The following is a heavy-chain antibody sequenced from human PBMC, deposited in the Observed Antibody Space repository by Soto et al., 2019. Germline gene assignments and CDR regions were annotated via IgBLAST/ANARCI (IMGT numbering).Heavy chain of an antibody. CDR3: AGGVKEDGYIFDS. V-gene: IGHV1-69*06. CDR2: IIHMFGSP. J-gene: IGHJ5*01. Sequence: QVQLVQSGAEVKRPGSSVKVSCTASGVMFSTYAFSWVRQAPGQGLEWMGQIIHMFGSPNYAQKLQGRVTITADKSTSTAYMELTTLRSEDTAVYYCAGGVKEDGYIFDSWGQGTLVAVSS. CDR1: GVMFSTYA. D-gene: IGHD5-12*01.